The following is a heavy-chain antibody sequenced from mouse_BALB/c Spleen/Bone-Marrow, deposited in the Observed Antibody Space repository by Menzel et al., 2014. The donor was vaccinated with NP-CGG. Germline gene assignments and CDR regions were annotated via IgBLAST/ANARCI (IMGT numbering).Heavy chain of an antibody. J-gene: IGHJ4*01. V-gene: IGHV1-69*01. CDR3: ARGGDEISLDY. D-gene: IGHD6-2*01. Sequence: VQPQQSGTELVMPGASVKMSCKASGYAFTDRWIHWVKQRPGQGLEWIGAIDTSDSYTNYNQKFKGKATLTVDESSSADYIHTSSVSSEDSAVYYCARGGDEISLDYWGQRNPVTASS. CDR1: GYAFTDRW. CDR2: IDTSDSYT.